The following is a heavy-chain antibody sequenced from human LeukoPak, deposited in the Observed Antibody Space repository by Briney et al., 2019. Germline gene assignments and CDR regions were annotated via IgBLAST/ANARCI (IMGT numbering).Heavy chain of an antibody. J-gene: IGHJ4*02. D-gene: IGHD2-15*01. CDR1: GFTFSSYW. Sequence: GGSLRLSCAASGFTFSSYWMHWVRQAPGKGLVWVSRINSYKSSTTHAVSVKRRYTISRHNAKNTLYLQKNSLRAGDTAIYYCATCSGGSCYSWPYWGQGTLVTVSS. CDR2: INSYKSST. CDR3: ATCSGGSCYSWPY. V-gene: IGHV3-74*01.